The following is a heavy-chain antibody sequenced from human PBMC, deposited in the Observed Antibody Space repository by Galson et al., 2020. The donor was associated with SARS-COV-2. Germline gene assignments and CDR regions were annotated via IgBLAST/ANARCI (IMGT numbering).Heavy chain of an antibody. Sequence: GGSLRLSCAASGFTVSSNYISWVRQAPGRGLEWVSTLYSSGGTYYAESVKDRFTISRDNSKNTMFLQMNNLRAEDTAVYYCVRAQCSGGSCFSSSYYGMDVWGQGTTVTVSS. CDR3: VRAQCSGGSCFSSSYYGMDV. D-gene: IGHD2-15*01. CDR2: LYSSGGT. V-gene: IGHV3-66*01. CDR1: GFTVSSNY. J-gene: IGHJ6*02.